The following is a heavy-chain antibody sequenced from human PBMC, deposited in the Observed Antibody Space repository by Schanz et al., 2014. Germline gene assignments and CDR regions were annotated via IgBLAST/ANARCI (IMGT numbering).Heavy chain of an antibody. CDR1: GFTFNSYA. J-gene: IGHJ6*02. CDR2: ISHSGGSK. CDR3: AKGMGYCSGGTCYDYYYYGLEV. V-gene: IGHV3-23*01. D-gene: IGHD2-15*01. Sequence: DVQLLESGGGLVQPGGSLRLSCAASGFTFNSYAMTWVRQAPGKGLEWVSSISHSGGSKYYADSVEGRFTISRDNSENTLYLQMNSLSADDTAVLYCAKGMGYCSGGTCYDYYYYGLEVWGQGTTVTVSS.